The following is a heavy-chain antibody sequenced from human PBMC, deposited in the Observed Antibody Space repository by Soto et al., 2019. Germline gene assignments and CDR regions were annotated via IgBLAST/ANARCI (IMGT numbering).Heavy chain of an antibody. CDR1: RDTFTSYY. D-gene: IGHD1-26*01. Sequence: ASVKVSCKAPRDTFTSYYINWVRQAPGQGLEWMGVINPHGGSTAYAQKFKGRVTLTRDTSASTVYMEVSSLTSEDTAMYYCARSSGGNFGIIIEGTNWFATWGQGTLVTVSS. J-gene: IGHJ5*02. V-gene: IGHV1-46*01. CDR2: INPHGGST. CDR3: ARSSGGNFGIIIEGTNWFAT.